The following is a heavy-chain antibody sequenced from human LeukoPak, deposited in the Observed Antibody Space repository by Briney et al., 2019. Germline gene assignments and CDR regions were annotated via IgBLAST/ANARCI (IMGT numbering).Heavy chain of an antibody. CDR1: GFTFSSYW. CDR2: IKQDGSEK. J-gene: IGHJ4*02. Sequence: GESLRLSCAASGFTFSSYWMSWVRQAPGKGLEWVANIKQDGSEKYYVDSVKGRFTISRDNAKNSLYLQMNSLRAEDTAVYYCARVPDDFWSGREDYGGQGTLVTVSS. CDR3: ARVPDDFWSGREDY. V-gene: IGHV3-7*01. D-gene: IGHD3-3*01.